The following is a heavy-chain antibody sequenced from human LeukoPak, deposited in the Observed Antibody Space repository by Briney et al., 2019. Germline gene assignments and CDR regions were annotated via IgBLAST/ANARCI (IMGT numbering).Heavy chain of an antibody. Sequence: GASVKVSCKASGYTFTTYYMHWVRQAPGQGLEWMGIINPSGGTTSYAQNFQGRVTMTSDTSTSTVYMELSSLRTEDTAVYYCARDRNGITVAGDFDYWGQGTLVTVSS. CDR3: ARDRNGITVAGDFDY. J-gene: IGHJ4*02. CDR1: GYTFTTYY. V-gene: IGHV1-46*01. D-gene: IGHD6-19*01. CDR2: INPSGGTT.